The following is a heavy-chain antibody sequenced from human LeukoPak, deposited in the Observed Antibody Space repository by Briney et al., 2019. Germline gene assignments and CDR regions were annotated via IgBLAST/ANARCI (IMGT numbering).Heavy chain of an antibody. J-gene: IGHJ6*02. D-gene: IGHD3-22*01. CDR1: GFTFSSYS. CDR3: ARPQYYYDSSGYRYYYYGMDV. CDR2: ISSSSSYI. V-gene: IGHV3-21*01. Sequence: GGSLRLSCAASGFTFSSYSMNWVRQAPGKGLEWVSSISSSSSYIYYADSVKGRFTISRDNAKNSLYLQMNSLRAEDTAVYYCARPQYYYDSSGYRYYYYGMDVWGQGTTVTVSS.